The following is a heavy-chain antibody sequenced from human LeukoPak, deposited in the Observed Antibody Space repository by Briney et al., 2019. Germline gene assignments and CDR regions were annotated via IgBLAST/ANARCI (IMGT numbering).Heavy chain of an antibody. D-gene: IGHD3-10*01. CDR3: ARDSFGGGGDY. CDR1: GGSISSSSYY. Sequence: SETLSLTCTVSGGSISSSSYYWGWIRQPPGKGLEWIGSIYYSGSTYYNPSLKSRVTISVDTSKNQFSLKLSSVTAADTAVYYCARDSFGGGGDYWGQGTLVTVSS. J-gene: IGHJ4*02. V-gene: IGHV4-39*07. CDR2: IYYSGST.